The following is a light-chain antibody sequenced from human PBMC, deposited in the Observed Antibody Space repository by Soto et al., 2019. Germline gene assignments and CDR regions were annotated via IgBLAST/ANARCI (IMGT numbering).Light chain of an antibody. J-gene: IGKJ3*01. CDR3: QQYGSSPLFA. CDR2: DAY. V-gene: IGKV3-11*01. Sequence: EVVLTQSPVTLSLSPGERATLSCRASQSFRGLLAWYQQKPGQAPRLLIYDAYNRATGIPPRFSGSGSGTDFTLTISSLEPEDFAVYYCQQYGSSPLFAFGPGTEVDLK. CDR1: QSFRGL.